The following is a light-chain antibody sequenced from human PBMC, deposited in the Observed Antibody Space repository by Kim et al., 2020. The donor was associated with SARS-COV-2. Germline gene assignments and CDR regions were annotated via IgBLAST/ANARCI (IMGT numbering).Light chain of an antibody. V-gene: IGKV1-5*01. CDR1: ESISNW. Sequence: DIQMTQSPSTLSASVGDRVTITCRASESISNWVAWYQQKPGKVPELVIFDASSLKSGVPSRFSVSGSGTEFTLTISSLQPDDFATYYCHQYNRYPWMFGQGTKVDIK. CDR3: HQYNRYPWM. CDR2: DAS. J-gene: IGKJ1*01.